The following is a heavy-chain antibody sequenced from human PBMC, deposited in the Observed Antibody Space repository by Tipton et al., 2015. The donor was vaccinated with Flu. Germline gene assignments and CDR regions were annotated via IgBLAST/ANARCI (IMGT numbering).Heavy chain of an antibody. J-gene: IGHJ3*02. D-gene: IGHD2-21*02. CDR3: VRRVVVTGIYGFDI. CDR2: VYYTGST. Sequence: LRLSCTVSGGSMKSYYWCWIRQPPGKGLEWIGYVYYTGSTNYNPSLKSRVTMSVDTSKKQFSLNLSSVTAADTAVYFCVRRVVVTGIYGFDIWGQGTLVTVSS. V-gene: IGHV4-59*01. CDR1: GGSMKSYY.